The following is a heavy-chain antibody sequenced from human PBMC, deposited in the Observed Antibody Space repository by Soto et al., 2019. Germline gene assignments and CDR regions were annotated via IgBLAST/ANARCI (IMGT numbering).Heavy chain of an antibody. CDR2: IYSGGST. V-gene: IGHV3-66*01. CDR1: GFTVSSNY. D-gene: IGHD2-15*01. CDR3: ARDRGGYCSGGSCYLNYYYGMDV. J-gene: IGHJ6*02. Sequence: EVQLVESGGGLVQPGGSLRLSCAASGFTVSSNYMSWVRQAPGKGLEWVSVIYSGGSTYYADSVKGRFTISRDNSKNTLYLQMNSLIAEDTAVYYCARDRGGYCSGGSCYLNYYYGMDVCGQGTTVTVSS.